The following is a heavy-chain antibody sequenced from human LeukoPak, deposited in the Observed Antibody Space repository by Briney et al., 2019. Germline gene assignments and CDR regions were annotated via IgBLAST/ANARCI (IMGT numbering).Heavy chain of an antibody. CDR2: ISYDGSNK. V-gene: IGHV3-30*03. CDR1: GFTFSSYG. D-gene: IGHD5-24*01. Sequence: GGSLRLSCAASGFTFSSYGMHWVRQAPGKGLEWVAVISYDGSNKYYADSVKGRFTISRDNSKNTLYLQMNSLRAEDTAVYYCATHPRDGYNYHFDYWGQGTLVTVSS. J-gene: IGHJ4*02. CDR3: ATHPRDGYNYHFDY.